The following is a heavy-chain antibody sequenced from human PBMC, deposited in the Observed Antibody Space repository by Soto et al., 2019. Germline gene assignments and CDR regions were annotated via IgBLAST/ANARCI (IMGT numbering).Heavy chain of an antibody. CDR3: AKPLYCSSTSCYPTDAFDI. V-gene: IGHV3-9*01. CDR2: ISWNSGSI. J-gene: IGHJ3*02. CDR1: GFTFDDYA. D-gene: IGHD2-2*01. Sequence: DVQLVESGGGLVQPGRSLRLSCAASGFTFDDYAMHWVRQAPGKGLEWVSGISWNSGSIGYADSVKGRFTISRDNAKNSLYLQMNSLRAEDTALYYCAKPLYCSSTSCYPTDAFDIWGQGTMVTVSS.